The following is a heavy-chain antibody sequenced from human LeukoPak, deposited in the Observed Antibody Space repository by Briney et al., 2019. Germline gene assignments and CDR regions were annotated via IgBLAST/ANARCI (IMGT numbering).Heavy chain of an antibody. CDR3: GRDSFETDIDY. CDR1: GFTFSTYG. Sequence: GGSLRLSCAASGFTFSTYGMSGVRRAPGKGLEWVDNIKEDGSETYYVDSLRGRFTISRDNVKNSLYLQINSLRVEDTAVYYCGRDSFETDIDYWGQGTLVTVSS. J-gene: IGHJ4*02. D-gene: IGHD1-14*01. V-gene: IGHV3-7*01. CDR2: IKEDGSET.